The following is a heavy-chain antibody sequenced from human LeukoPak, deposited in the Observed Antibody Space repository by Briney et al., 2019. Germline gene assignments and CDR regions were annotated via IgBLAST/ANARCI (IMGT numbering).Heavy chain of an antibody. J-gene: IGHJ4*02. CDR1: GYTFTGYY. D-gene: IGHD2-2*01. Sequence: GASVKVSCKASGYTFTGYYMHWVRQAPGQGLEWMGWINPNSGDTNYAQRFQGRVTMTRDTSISTAYMQLSRLRSDDTAVYYCATLGYCSSTSCYRDIDYWGQGTLVTVSS. CDR2: INPNSGDT. CDR3: ATLGYCSSTSCYRDIDY. V-gene: IGHV1-2*02.